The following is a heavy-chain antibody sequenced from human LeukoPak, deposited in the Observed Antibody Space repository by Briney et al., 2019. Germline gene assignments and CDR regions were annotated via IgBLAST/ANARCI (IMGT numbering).Heavy chain of an antibody. J-gene: IGHJ5*02. CDR2: IKEDGSDK. D-gene: IGHD2-2*01. CDR3: HQPVTLPA. V-gene: IGHV3-7*01. Sequence: GGSLRLSCAASGFTFRNYWMSWVRQAPEKGLEWVAFIKEDGSDKHYVDSVKGRFTISRDNAQNSLYLQMNTLRAEDTAVYFCHQPVTLPAWGQGTLVTVSS. CDR1: GFTFRNYW.